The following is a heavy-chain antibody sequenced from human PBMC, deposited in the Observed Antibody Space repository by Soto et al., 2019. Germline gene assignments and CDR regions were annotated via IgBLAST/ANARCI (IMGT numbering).Heavy chain of an antibody. Sequence: PGGSLRLSCAASGFTFSSYAMSWVRQAPGKGLEWVSAISGSGGSTYYADSVKGRFTISRDNSKNTLYLQMNSLRAEDTAVYYCAKGEQRSYCGSDCYSDYYYGMDVWGQGTTVTVSS. J-gene: IGHJ6*02. V-gene: IGHV3-23*01. D-gene: IGHD2-21*02. CDR2: ISGSGGST. CDR3: AKGEQRSYCGSDCYSDYYYGMDV. CDR1: GFTFSSYA.